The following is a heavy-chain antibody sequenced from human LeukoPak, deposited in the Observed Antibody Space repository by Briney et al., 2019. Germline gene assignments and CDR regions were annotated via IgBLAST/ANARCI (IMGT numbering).Heavy chain of an antibody. D-gene: IGHD5-18*01. Sequence: GGSLRLSCAASGFTFDDYAMHWVRQAPGKGLEWVSGISWNSGSIGYADSVKGRFTISRDNAKNSLYLQMNSLRAEDTAVYYCARDYGDTAMGPFDYWGQGTLVTVSS. CDR3: ARDYGDTAMGPFDY. CDR1: GFTFDDYA. J-gene: IGHJ4*02. V-gene: IGHV3-9*01. CDR2: ISWNSGSI.